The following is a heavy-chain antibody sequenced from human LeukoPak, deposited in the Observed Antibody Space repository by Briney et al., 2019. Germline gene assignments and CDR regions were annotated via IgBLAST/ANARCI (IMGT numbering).Heavy chain of an antibody. Sequence: SETLSLTCSASGASTSSRYWSWIRQSPGRTLEWIGHIYNGRSTKYNPSLTSRVTISVGTSKNQFSLSLTSVTAADTAIYYCAQTTGWPGFDFWGPGALVTVSS. CDR2: IYNGRST. CDR3: AQTTGWPGFDF. V-gene: IGHV4-59*08. J-gene: IGHJ4*02. CDR1: GASTSSRY. D-gene: IGHD6-19*01.